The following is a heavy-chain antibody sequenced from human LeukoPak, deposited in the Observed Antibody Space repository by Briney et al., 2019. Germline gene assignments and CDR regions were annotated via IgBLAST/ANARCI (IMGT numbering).Heavy chain of an antibody. CDR1: GGTFSSYA. Sequence: GASVKVSCKASGGTFSSYAISWVRQAPGQGLEWMGGIIPIFGTANYAQKFQGRVTITTDESTSTAYMELSSLRSEDTAVYCCASSERSDAFDIWGQGTMVTVSS. CDR3: ASSERSDAFDI. CDR2: IIPIFGTA. V-gene: IGHV1-69*05. J-gene: IGHJ3*02.